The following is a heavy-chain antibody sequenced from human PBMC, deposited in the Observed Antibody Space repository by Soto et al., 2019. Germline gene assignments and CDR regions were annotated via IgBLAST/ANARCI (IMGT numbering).Heavy chain of an antibody. Sequence: ASVKVSCKASGYTFTGYYMHWVRQAPGQGLEWMGWINPNSGGTNYAQKFQGWVTMTRDTSISTAYMELSRLRSDDTAVYYCASSCGGDCSDAFDIWGQGTMVTVSS. CDR1: GYTFTGYY. J-gene: IGHJ3*02. V-gene: IGHV1-2*04. D-gene: IGHD2-21*02. CDR3: ASSCGGDCSDAFDI. CDR2: INPNSGGT.